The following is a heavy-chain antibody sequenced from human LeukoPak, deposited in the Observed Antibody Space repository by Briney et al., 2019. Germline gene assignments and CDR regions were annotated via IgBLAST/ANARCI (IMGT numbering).Heavy chain of an antibody. CDR1: GYTFTSYG. D-gene: IGHD6-13*01. Sequence: ASVKVSCKASGYTFTSYGISWVRQAPGQGLEGMGWISAYNGNTNYAQKLQGRVTMTTDTSTSTAYMELRSLRSDDTAVYYCARDIAQQLFPYYYYGMDVWGQGTTVTVSS. V-gene: IGHV1-18*01. CDR2: ISAYNGNT. CDR3: ARDIAQQLFPYYYYGMDV. J-gene: IGHJ6*02.